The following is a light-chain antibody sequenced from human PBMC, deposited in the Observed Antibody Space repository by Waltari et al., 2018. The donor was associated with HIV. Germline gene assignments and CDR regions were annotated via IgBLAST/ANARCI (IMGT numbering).Light chain of an antibody. CDR1: SSDIGGYDY. J-gene: IGLJ2*01. Sequence: QSAPTQPASVSGSPGQSITISCTGTSSDIGGYDYVSWYQQHPGKAPKLLIYGVSSRPSGVSNRFSGSRSGNTASLTISGLQADDEAHYYCSAYTTYSPLAVFGGGTKLTVL. V-gene: IGLV2-14*01. CDR3: SAYTTYSPLAV. CDR2: GVS.